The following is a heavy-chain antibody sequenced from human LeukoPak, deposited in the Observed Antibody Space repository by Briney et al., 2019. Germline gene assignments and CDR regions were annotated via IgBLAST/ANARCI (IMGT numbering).Heavy chain of an antibody. D-gene: IGHD3-10*01. CDR1: GFTFDDYG. CDR2: INWNGGTT. V-gene: IGHV3-20*04. J-gene: IGHJ6*02. CDR3: AREGSGSPHYGMDV. Sequence: GGPLTLSRAASGFTFDDYGMSWVRQAPGKGLEGVSGINWNGGTTEYADSVKGRFTISRDNAKNSLYLQMNSLRAEDTALYYCAREGSGSPHYGMDVWGQGTTVTVS.